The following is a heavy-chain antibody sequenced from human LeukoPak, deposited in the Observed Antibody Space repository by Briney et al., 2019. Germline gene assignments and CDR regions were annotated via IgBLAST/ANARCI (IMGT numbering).Heavy chain of an antibody. CDR3: CIAAAGM. Sequence: ASVTVSFTSSGYTFTSYYMHLVRQPPGQGLELMGIINPSGSSTSYAQKFQGRVTMTRDTSTSTVYMELSSLRSEDTAVYYCCIAAAGMWGQGTRVTVSS. J-gene: IGHJ4*02. CDR2: INPSGSST. D-gene: IGHD6-13*01. CDR1: GYTFTSYY. V-gene: IGHV1-46*01.